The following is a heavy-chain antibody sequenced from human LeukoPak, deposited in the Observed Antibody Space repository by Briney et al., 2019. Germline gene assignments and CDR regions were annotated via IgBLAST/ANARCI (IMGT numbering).Heavy chain of an antibody. Sequence: ETLSLTCTVSGGSISSYYWSWVRQAPGKGLEWVSAISGSGGSTYYADSVKGRFTISRDNSKNTLYLQMNSLRAEDTAVYYCAKSKASSGWYEHYFDYWGQGTLVTVSS. J-gene: IGHJ4*02. CDR3: AKSKASSGWYEHYFDY. CDR1: GGSISSYY. V-gene: IGHV3-23*01. D-gene: IGHD6-19*01. CDR2: ISGSGGST.